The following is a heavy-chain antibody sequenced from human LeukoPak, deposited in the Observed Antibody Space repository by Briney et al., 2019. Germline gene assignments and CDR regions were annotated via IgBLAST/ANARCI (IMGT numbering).Heavy chain of an antibody. V-gene: IGHV1-69*13. CDR1: GGSFSSYA. CDR2: IIPIFGTA. J-gene: IGHJ4*02. CDR3: ANAGWPDRNFDY. Sequence: GASVKVPCKASGGSFSSYAINWVRQAPGQGLEWMGGIIPIFGTANYAQKFQGRVTITADESTSTAYMELSSLRSEDTAVYYCANAGWPDRNFDYWGQGTLVTVSS. D-gene: IGHD2-15*01.